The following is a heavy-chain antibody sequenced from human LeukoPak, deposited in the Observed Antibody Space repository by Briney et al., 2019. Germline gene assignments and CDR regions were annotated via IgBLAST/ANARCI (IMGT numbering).Heavy chain of an antibody. CDR3: AKVRSGYLEYYFDY. V-gene: IGHV4-34*01. J-gene: IGHJ4*02. CDR2: INHSGST. CDR1: GGSFSGYY. D-gene: IGHD3-22*01. Sequence: YPSETLSLTCAVYGGSFSGYYWSWIRQPPGKGLEWIGEINHSGSTNYNPSLKSRVTISVDTSKNQFSLKLSSVTAADTAVYYCAKVRSGYLEYYFDYWGQGTLVTVSS.